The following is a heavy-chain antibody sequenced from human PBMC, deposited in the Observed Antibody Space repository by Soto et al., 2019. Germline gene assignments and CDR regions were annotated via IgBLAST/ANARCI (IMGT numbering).Heavy chain of an antibody. CDR3: ARQTIIIMPRGVVITYAGPFDP. Sequence: SETLSLTCNVSGDSITSGGYYWSWIRQQPGKGLEWIGYVYHSGSTYYNPSLKSRITMSLDTSKNQFSLKLSSVTVADTAVYYCARQTIIIMPRGVVITYAGPFDPWGQATLVTVSS. J-gene: IGHJ5*02. V-gene: IGHV4-31*03. CDR1: GDSITSGGYY. D-gene: IGHD3-10*01. CDR2: VYHSGST.